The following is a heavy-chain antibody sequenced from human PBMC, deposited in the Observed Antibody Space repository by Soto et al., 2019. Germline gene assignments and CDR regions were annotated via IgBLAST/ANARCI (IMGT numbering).Heavy chain of an antibody. D-gene: IGHD3-22*01. CDR1: EFTFSSYG. V-gene: IGHV3-30*18. CDR3: AKDTYYHDTTGYYVFDY. CDR2: ISYDGSKK. J-gene: IGHJ4*02. Sequence: QVQLVESGGGVVQPGRSLTLSCAASEFTFSSYGIHWVRQAPGKGLEWVAVISYDGSKKQYADSVKGRFTISRDNSKNXXHLQMNSLRAEDTAVYYCAKDTYYHDTTGYYVFDYWGQGTLVPVSS.